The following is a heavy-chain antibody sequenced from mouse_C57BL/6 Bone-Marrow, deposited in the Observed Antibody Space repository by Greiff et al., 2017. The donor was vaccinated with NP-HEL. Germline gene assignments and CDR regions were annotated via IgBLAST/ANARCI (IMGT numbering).Heavy chain of an antibody. CDR2: ISSGGSNN. D-gene: IGHD6-5*01. J-gene: IGHJ3*01. CDR1: GFTFSDYG. Sequence: EVMLVESGGGLVKPGGSLKLSCAASGFTFSDYGMHWVRQAPEKGLEWVAYISSGGSNNYYADTVKGRFTISRDNAKNTLCLQMAGLRSDDTAMYYCARRYAIWGQGTLVTVSA. V-gene: IGHV5-17*01. CDR3: ARRYAI.